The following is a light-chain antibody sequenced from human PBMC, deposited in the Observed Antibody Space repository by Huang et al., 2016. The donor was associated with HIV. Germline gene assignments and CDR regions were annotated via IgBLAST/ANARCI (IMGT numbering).Light chain of an antibody. Sequence: EIVMTQSPATLSVSPGERATLSCRASQTVNRKLAWYKHKPGQAPRLLIYGASTRATGFPARFSGSGSGTKFTLTISSLQSEDFAVYYCQQYNNWLAFGQGTKVEIK. CDR3: QQYNNWLA. CDR2: GAS. CDR1: QTVNRK. J-gene: IGKJ1*01. V-gene: IGKV3-15*01.